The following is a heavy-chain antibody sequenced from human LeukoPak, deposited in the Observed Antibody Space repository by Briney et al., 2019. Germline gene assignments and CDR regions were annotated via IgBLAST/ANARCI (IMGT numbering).Heavy chain of an antibody. Sequence: PSQTLSLTCTVSGGSISSGDYYWSWIRQPPGKGLEWIGYIYYSGSTYYNPSLKSRVTISVDTSKNQFSLKLSSVTAADTAVYYCARGDYDSSGYYDAFDIWGQGTMVTVSS. CDR1: GGSISSGDYY. CDR3: ARGDYDSSGYYDAFDI. D-gene: IGHD3-22*01. CDR2: IYYSGST. J-gene: IGHJ3*02. V-gene: IGHV4-30-4*01.